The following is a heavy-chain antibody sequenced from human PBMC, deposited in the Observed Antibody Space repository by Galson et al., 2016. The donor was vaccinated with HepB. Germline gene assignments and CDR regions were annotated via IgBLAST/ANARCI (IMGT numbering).Heavy chain of an antibody. CDR1: GFSLRASGMC. J-gene: IGHJ5*02. D-gene: IGHD5/OR15-5a*01. CDR2: IDWDDGK. Sequence: PAQVTPTQTLTLTCTFSGFSLRASGMCVSWIRQPPGKALEFLARIDWDDGKYYSTSLKTRITISKDTSKNQVVLTMTNMDPVDTATYYCARIHTGSTTGFEHWGQGTLVTVSS. V-gene: IGHV2-70*11. CDR3: ARIHTGSTTGFEH.